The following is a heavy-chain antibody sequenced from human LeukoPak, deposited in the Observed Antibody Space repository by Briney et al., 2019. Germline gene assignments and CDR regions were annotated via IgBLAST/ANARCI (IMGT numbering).Heavy chain of an antibody. V-gene: IGHV4-39*01. CDR1: GGSISSSSYY. Sequence: SETLSLTCTVSGGSISSSSYYWGWIRQPPGKGLEWIGGIYYSGSTYYNPSLKSRVTISVDTSKNQFSLKLSSVTAADTAVYYCARRRIVATLDYWGQGTLVTVSS. J-gene: IGHJ4*02. D-gene: IGHD5-12*01. CDR2: IYYSGST. CDR3: ARRRIVATLDY.